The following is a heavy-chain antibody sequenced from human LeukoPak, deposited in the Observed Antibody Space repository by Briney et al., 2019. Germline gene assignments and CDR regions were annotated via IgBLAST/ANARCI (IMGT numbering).Heavy chain of an antibody. CDR3: ARVVSLYASGTYTPNYFNY. Sequence: GESLKISCKASGSSLTSYWIGWVRQLPGNGLEWMGIIYPPDSKTTYSPSFQGKVSISADMSISTSYLQWNSLKASDTAIYYCARVVSLYASGTYTPNYFNYWGQGTLVTVSS. CDR1: GSSLTSYW. J-gene: IGHJ4*02. CDR2: IYPPDSKT. V-gene: IGHV5-51*01. D-gene: IGHD3-10*01.